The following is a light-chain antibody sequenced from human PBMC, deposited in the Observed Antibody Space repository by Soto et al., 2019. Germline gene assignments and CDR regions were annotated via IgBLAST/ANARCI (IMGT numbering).Light chain of an antibody. CDR3: SSHSSRSTLVV. J-gene: IGLJ2*01. CDR2: DVN. V-gene: IGLV2-14*03. CDR1: SSDVGGYNY. Sequence: QSVLTQPASMSGSPGQSITISCTGTSSDVGGYNYVSWYRQHPGKAPKLMIYDVNNRPSGVSNRFSGSKSGNTASLTLSGLQAEDEADYYCSSHSSRSTLVVFGGGTKLTVL.